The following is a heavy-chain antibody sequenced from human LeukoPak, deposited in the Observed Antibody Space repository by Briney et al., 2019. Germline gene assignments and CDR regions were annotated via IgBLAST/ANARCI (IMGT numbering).Heavy chain of an antibody. CDR2: IYYSGST. D-gene: IGHD2-8*01. CDR1: GGSISSYY. J-gene: IGHJ6*02. CDR3: ARVGLQSMTNGVPYYYYYGMDV. Sequence: PSETLSLTCTVSGGSISSYYWSWIRQPPGKGLEWIGYIYYSGSTNYNPSLKSRVTISVDTSKNQFSLKLSSVTAADTAVYYCARVGLQSMTNGVPYYYYYGMDVWGQGTTVTVSS. V-gene: IGHV4-59*01.